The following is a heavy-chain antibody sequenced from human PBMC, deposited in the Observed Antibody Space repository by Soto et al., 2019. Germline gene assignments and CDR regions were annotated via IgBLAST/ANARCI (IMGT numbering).Heavy chain of an antibody. V-gene: IGHV3-15*01. Sequence: EEQLVESGGGLVKPVGSLRLSCVASGFHFSDAWMSWVRQAPGKGLQWVGRIKSKNVGGTTNYAAPVKDRFTISRDDSENSVYLQMNSLKTEDTAKYYCTREGGHTGGAFEICCPGTVVTVS. D-gene: IGHD1-26*01. CDR1: GFHFSDAW. CDR3: TREGGHTGGAFEI. CDR2: IKSKNVGGTT. J-gene: IGHJ3*02.